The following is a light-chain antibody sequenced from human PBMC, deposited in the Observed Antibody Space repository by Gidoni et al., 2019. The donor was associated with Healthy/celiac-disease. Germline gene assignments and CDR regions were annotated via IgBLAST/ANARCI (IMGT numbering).Light chain of an antibody. CDR1: QAIISY. CDR3: QQLNSYPIT. V-gene: IGKV1-9*01. Sequence: DIQLTQSPSFLSASVGDRVTITGRASQAIISYLAWYQQKPGKAPKLLIYAASTWQSGVPSRFSGSGSGTEFTLTISSLQPEDFATYYGQQLNSYPITFGQGTRLEIK. CDR2: AAS. J-gene: IGKJ5*01.